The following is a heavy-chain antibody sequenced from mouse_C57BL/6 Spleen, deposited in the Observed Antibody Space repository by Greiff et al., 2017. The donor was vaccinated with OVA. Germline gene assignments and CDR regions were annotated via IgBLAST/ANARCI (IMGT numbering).Heavy chain of an antibody. D-gene: IGHD1-1*01. CDR2: ISSGGDYI. V-gene: IGHV5S21*01. J-gene: IGHJ4*01. CDR3: ARDPYYGSSLYYAMDY. Sequence: EVQLQESGEGLVKPGGSLKLSCAASGFTFSSYAMSWVRQTPEKRLEWVAYISSGGDYIYYADTVKGRFPISRDNARNTLYLQMSSLKSEDTAMYYCARDPYYGSSLYYAMDYWGQGTSVTVSS. CDR1: GFTFSSYA.